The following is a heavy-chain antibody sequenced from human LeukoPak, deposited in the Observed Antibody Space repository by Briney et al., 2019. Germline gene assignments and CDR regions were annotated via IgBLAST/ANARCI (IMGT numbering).Heavy chain of an antibody. CDR2: ISAYNGNT. CDR1: GYTFTSYG. D-gene: IGHD2-2*03. Sequence: ASVKVSCKASGYTFTSYGISWVRQAPGQGLEWMGWISAYNGNTNYAQKLQGRVTMTTDTSTSTAYMELRSLRSDDTAVYYCAIGYCSSTSCYEGRYWGQGTLVTVSS. CDR3: AIGYCSSTSCYEGRY. J-gene: IGHJ4*02. V-gene: IGHV1-18*01.